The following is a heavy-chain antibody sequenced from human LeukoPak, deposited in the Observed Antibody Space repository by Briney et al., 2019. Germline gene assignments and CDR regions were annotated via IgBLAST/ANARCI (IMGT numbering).Heavy chain of an antibody. CDR2: ISYDGSNK. J-gene: IGHJ4*02. V-gene: IGHV3-30*04. Sequence: GGSLRLSCAASGFTFNSYAMHWVRQAPGKGLEWVAVISYDGSNKYYADSVKGRFTISRDNSKNTLYLQMNSLRAEDTAVYYCARGGFPPFDYWGQGTLVTASS. CDR1: GFTFNSYA. CDR3: ARGGFPPFDY.